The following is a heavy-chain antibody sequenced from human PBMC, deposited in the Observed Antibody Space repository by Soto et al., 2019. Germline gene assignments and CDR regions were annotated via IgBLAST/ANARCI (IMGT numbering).Heavy chain of an antibody. Sequence: SVNVSCKASVGTFCSYTISWVRQAPGQWVEWMGRIIPILGIANXAQNFQCRAXITADKSTSTAXMELRSLRSEDTAVYYCARDQDRGSYHNAFDYXGQ. CDR1: VGTFCSYT. J-gene: IGHJ4*02. V-gene: IGHV1-69*04. CDR2: IIPILGIA. D-gene: IGHD1-26*01. CDR3: ARDQDRGSYHNAFDY.